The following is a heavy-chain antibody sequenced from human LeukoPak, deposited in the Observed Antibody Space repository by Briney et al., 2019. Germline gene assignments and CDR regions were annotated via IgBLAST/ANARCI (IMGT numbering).Heavy chain of an antibody. J-gene: IGHJ5*02. CDR2: ISYNGNSK. CDR3: AKDWGSSGWYNYFDP. CDR1: GFTISSHG. D-gene: IGHD6-19*01. V-gene: IGHV3-30*18. Sequence: GGSLRLSCAVSGFTISSHGMHWVRQAPGKGLEWVAMISYNGNSKYYGDSVKGRFTISRDNSKDMLYLEMDSLRTEDTAVYYCAKDWGSSGWYNYFDPWGQGTLVTVSS.